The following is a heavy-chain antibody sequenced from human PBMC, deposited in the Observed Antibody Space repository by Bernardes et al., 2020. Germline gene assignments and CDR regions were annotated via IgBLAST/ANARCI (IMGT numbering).Heavy chain of an antibody. CDR1: GFTFSDYY. D-gene: IGHD3-22*01. CDR2: ISSSSYT. J-gene: IGHJ3*02. V-gene: IGHV3-11*06. CDR3: ARELPLTMTNEGAFDI. Sequence: GGSLRLSCAASGFTFSDYYMSWIRQAPGKGLEWVSYISSSSYTDYADSVKGRFTISRDNAKNSLYLQMNSLRAEDTAVYYCARELPLTMTNEGAFDIWGQGTMVTVSS.